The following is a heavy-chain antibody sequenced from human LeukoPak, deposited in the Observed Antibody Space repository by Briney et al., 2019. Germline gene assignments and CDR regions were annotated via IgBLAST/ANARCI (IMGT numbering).Heavy chain of an antibody. Sequence: GASVKVSCKASGYTFTSYDFNWVRQATGQRPEWMGWMSPNSGDTGYAQKFQDRVTMTRNTSISTAYMELSSLRSDDTAVYYCAKGSPLDLGAGQSYYYGMGVWGQGTTVTVSS. CDR1: GYTFTSYD. V-gene: IGHV1-8*01. D-gene: IGHD3-10*01. CDR3: AKGSPLDLGAGQSYYYGMGV. CDR2: MSPNSGDT. J-gene: IGHJ6*02.